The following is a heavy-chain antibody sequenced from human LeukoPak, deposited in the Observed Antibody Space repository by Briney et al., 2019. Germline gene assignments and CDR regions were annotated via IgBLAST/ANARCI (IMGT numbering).Heavy chain of an antibody. CDR1: GYTFTGYY. CDR2: INPNSGGT. D-gene: IGHD5-18*01. CDR3: ARVRARGYSYAPFDY. Sequence: AASVKVSCKASGYTFTGYYMHWVRQAPGQGLEWMGWINPNSGGTNYAQKFQGRVTMTRDTSISTAYMELSRLRSDDTAVYYCARVRARGYSYAPFDYWGQGTLVTVSS. V-gene: IGHV1-2*02. J-gene: IGHJ4*02.